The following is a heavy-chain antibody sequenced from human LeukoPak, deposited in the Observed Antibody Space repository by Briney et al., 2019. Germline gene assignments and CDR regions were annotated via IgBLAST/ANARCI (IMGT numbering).Heavy chain of an antibody. CDR3: AKDIGSSEDH. J-gene: IGHJ4*02. V-gene: IGHV3-9*01. CDR1: GFTFDDYA. Sequence: GRSLRLSCAASGFTFDDYAMHLVRQAPGKGLEWVSGISWNSGSIGYADSVKGRFIISRDNAKNSLYLQMNSLRAEDTALYYCAKDIGSSEDHWGQGTLVTVSS. CDR2: ISWNSGSI. D-gene: IGHD6-13*01.